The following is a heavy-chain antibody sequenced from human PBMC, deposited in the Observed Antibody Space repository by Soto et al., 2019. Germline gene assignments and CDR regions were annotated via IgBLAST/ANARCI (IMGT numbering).Heavy chain of an antibody. CDR3: ATAGVRVDAVNWFVP. V-gene: IGHV4-59*08. J-gene: IGHJ5*02. CDR1: GGSISSDY. Sequence: PSETLSLPCTVSGGSISSDYWSWIRQPPGKGLEWIGYIYYSGSTYYNPSLKSRVTISVDTSKNQFSLKLSSVTAADTAVYYCATAGVRVDAVNWFVPVGQGALFTASS. D-gene: IGHD1-1*01. CDR2: IYYSGST.